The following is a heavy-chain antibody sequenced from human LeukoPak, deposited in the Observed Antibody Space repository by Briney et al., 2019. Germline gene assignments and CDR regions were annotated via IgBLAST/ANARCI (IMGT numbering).Heavy chain of an antibody. CDR1: GGSISSSSYY. V-gene: IGHV4-39*07. J-gene: IGHJ4*01. CDR3: ARNTAAAGTSHGINDY. CDR2: IYYSGST. Sequence: KSSETLSLTCTVSGGSISSSSYYWGWIRQPPGKGLEWIGSIYYSGSTYYNPSLKSRVTISVDTSKNQFSLKLSSVTAADTAVYYCARNTAAAGTSHGINDYWGHVTLVTVSS. D-gene: IGHD6-13*01.